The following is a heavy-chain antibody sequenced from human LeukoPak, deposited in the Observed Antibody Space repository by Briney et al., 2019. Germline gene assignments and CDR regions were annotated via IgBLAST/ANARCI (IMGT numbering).Heavy chain of an antibody. J-gene: IGHJ4*02. CDR3: ATFTVTAAFDY. D-gene: IGHD4-17*01. Sequence: GGSLRLSCAASGFTFSSYSMNWVRQAPGKGLEWVSSISSSSSYIYYADSVKGRFTISRDNAKNSLYLQMNSLRAEDTAVYYCATFTVTAAFDYWGQGTLVTVSS. CDR2: ISSSSSYI. CDR1: GFTFSSYS. V-gene: IGHV3-21*01.